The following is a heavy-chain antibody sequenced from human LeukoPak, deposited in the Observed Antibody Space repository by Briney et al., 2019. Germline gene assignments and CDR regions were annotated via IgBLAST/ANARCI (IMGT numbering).Heavy chain of an antibody. CDR1: GGTFSSYA. D-gene: IGHD1-26*01. CDR2: IIPILGTA. Sequence: SVKVSCKASGGTFSSYAISWVRQAPGQGLEWMGGIIPILGTANYAQKFQGRVTITADESTSTAYMELSSLRSEDTAVYYCARDVRGRAYSGSDEYYFDYWGQGTLVTVSS. J-gene: IGHJ4*02. CDR3: ARDVRGRAYSGSDEYYFDY. V-gene: IGHV1-69*13.